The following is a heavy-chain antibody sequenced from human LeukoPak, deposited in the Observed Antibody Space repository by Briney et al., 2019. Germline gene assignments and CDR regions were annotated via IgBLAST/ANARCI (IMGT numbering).Heavy chain of an antibody. CDR3: AISFLDYMDV. V-gene: IGHV4-59*12. CDR1: GGSISSYY. Sequence: SETLSLTCTVSGGSISSYYWSWIRHPPGKGLEWIGYIYYSGSTNYNPSLKSRVTISVDTSKNQFSLTLRPVTAADTAVYFCAISFLDYMDVWGKGTTVTVSS. CDR2: IYYSGST. J-gene: IGHJ6*03. D-gene: IGHD2/OR15-2a*01.